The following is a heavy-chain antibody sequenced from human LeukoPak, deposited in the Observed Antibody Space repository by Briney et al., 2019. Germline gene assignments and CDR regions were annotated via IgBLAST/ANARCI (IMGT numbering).Heavy chain of an antibody. CDR2: INPNSGGT. J-gene: IGHJ1*01. CDR1: GYTFTSYD. CDR3: AREPGIAAAGTLFQH. V-gene: IGHV1-2*02. Sequence: ASVKVSCKASGYTFTSYDINWVRQATGQGLEWMAWINPNSGGTNYAQKFQGRVTMARDTSISTAYMELSRLRSDDTAVYYCAREPGIAAAGTLFQHWGQGTLVTVSS. D-gene: IGHD6-13*01.